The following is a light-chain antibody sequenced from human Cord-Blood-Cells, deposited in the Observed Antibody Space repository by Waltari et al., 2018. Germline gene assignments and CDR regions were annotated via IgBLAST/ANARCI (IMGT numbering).Light chain of an antibody. J-gene: IGKJ4*01. Sequence: DIVMTQSPLSLPVTPGEPASISCGSIQSLLHSNGYNYLDWYLQKPGQSPQLLIYLGSNRASGVPDRFSGSGSGTDFTLKISRVEAEDVGVYYCMQALQTPLTFGGGTKVEIK. CDR2: LGS. CDR1: QSLLHSNGYNY. CDR3: MQALQTPLT. V-gene: IGKV2-28*01.